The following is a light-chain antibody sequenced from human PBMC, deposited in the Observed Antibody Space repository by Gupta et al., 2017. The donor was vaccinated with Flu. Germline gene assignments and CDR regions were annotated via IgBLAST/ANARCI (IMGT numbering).Light chain of an antibody. CDR3: DTRDSSGKHI. V-gene: IGLV3-19*01. CDR1: SLRSYY. CDR2: GKN. Sequence: SSKLTQAPAVSVALGQTVRIPCQGDSLRSYYASWDQQKPGQSHVLVIYGKNNRPTGIPVRLSGSSSANTASVTITGAQADDEADYYCDTRDSSGKHIFGGGTKLTVL. J-gene: IGLJ2*01.